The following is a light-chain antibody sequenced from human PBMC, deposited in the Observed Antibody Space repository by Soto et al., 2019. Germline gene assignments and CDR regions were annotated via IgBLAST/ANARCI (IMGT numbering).Light chain of an antibody. CDR1: QSISSW. Sequence: DFQMSQSPSSLSASVGDRVTITCQASQSISSWLAWYQQKPGKAPKLLIYKASSLESGVPSRFSGSGSGTEFTLTIISRQPADFVTSYCHQYNSYSRTFCQGTKVDIK. J-gene: IGKJ1*01. CDR2: KAS. CDR3: HQYNSYSRT. V-gene: IGKV1-5*03.